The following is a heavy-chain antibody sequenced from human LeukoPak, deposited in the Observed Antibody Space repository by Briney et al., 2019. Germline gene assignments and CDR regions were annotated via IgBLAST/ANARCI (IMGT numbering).Heavy chain of an antibody. V-gene: IGHV4-30-4*01. D-gene: IGHD2-21*02. CDR2: IYYSGST. CDR3: ARDSDEGGAFDI. J-gene: IGHJ3*02. CDR1: GGSLSSGDYY. Sequence: SQTLSLTCTVSGGSLSSGDYYWSWIRQPPGKGLEWIGYIYYSGSTYYNPSLKSRVTISVDTSKNQFSLKLSSVTAADTAVYYCARDSDEGGAFDIWGQGTMVTVSS.